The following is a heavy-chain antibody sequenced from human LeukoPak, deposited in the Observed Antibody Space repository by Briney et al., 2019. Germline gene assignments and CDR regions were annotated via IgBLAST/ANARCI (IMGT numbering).Heavy chain of an antibody. Sequence: WASVKVSCKASGYTFTSYYMHWVRQAPGQGPEWMGVISPSGGSTTYAQKFQGRVTMTRNTSISTAYMELSSLRSEDTAVYYCARVGGYYDYVWGSYRPRGREFDYWGQGTLVTVSS. CDR1: GYTFTSYY. D-gene: IGHD3-16*02. CDR3: ARVGGYYDYVWGSYRPRGREFDY. V-gene: IGHV1-46*01. J-gene: IGHJ4*02. CDR2: ISPSGGST.